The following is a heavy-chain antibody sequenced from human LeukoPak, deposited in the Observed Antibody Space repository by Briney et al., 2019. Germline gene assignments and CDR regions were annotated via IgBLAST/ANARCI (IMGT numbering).Heavy chain of an antibody. CDR1: GYTFTTYA. Sequence: ASVKVSCKASGYTFTTYAMNWVRQAPRQGLEWMGWINTNTGNPTYAQGFTGRFVFSLDTSVSTADLQIYSLQSEDTAVYYCARARGCSGGNCYSEYWGQGTLVTVAS. D-gene: IGHD2-15*01. CDR2: INTNTGNP. CDR3: ARARGCSGGNCYSEY. J-gene: IGHJ4*02. V-gene: IGHV7-4-1*01.